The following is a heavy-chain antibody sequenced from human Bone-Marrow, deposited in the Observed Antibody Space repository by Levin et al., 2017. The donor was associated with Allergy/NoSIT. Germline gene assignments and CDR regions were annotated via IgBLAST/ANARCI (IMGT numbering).Heavy chain of an antibody. Sequence: GSLRLSCVASGFTFRNYAMSWVRQSPGKGLEWVSMISDGGGSTSYTDSVKGRFTISRDNSKDTVYLQMNSLRAEDTAIYYCAKLLWFGEFPYYFDNWGQGTLVTVSS. D-gene: IGHD3-10*01. J-gene: IGHJ4*02. V-gene: IGHV3-23*01. CDR1: GFTFRNYA. CDR2: ISDGGGST. CDR3: AKLLWFGEFPYYFDN.